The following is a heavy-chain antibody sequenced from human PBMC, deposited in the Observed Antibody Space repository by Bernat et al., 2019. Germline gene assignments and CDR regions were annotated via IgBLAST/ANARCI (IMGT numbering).Heavy chain of an antibody. D-gene: IGHD3-10*01. CDR2: IYSDGST. CDR1: GFIVSSNY. J-gene: IGHJ6*03. Sequence: EVQLVESGGGLIQPGGSLRLSCAASGFIVSSNYMNWVRQAPGKGLEWVSIIYSDGSTYYADSVKGRFTISRDNSKNTLYLQMNSLRAEDTAVYYCAKGVVQGVINPLGGYYMDVWGKGTTVTVSS. V-gene: IGHV3-53*01. CDR3: AKGVVQGVINPLGGYYMDV.